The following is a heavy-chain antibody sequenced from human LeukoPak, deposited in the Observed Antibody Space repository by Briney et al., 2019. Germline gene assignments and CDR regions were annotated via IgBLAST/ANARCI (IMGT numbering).Heavy chain of an antibody. D-gene: IGHD3-3*01. CDR2: INPNSGGT. Sequence: GASVKVSCKASGYTFTGYYMHWVRQAPGQGLEWMGWINPNSGGTNYAQKFQGRVTMTRDTSISTAYMELSRLRSDDTAVYYCARDPSITIFGVAPDAFDIWGQGTMVTVSS. J-gene: IGHJ3*02. V-gene: IGHV1-2*02. CDR1: GYTFTGYY. CDR3: ARDPSITIFGVAPDAFDI.